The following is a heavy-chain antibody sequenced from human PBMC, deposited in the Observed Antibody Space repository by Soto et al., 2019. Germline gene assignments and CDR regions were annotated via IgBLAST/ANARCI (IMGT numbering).Heavy chain of an antibody. V-gene: IGHV3-30*03. CDR3: ATDPSSCYTWGYFDF. CDR1: GFSFSTYG. D-gene: IGHD6-13*01. J-gene: IGHJ2*01. Sequence: QVHLVESGGGVVQPGRSLRLSCAASGFSFSTYGMHWVRQAPGKGLEWVAVISHDGGNEYYADSVKGRFTISRDSSKKTVYLQMNNVRAEDTAVYYCATDPSSCYTWGYFDFGGLGTLVTVTS. CDR2: ISHDGGNE.